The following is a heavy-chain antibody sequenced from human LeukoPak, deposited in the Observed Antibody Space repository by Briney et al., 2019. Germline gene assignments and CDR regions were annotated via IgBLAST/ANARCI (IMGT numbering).Heavy chain of an antibody. CDR1: GYSFTSYW. Sequence: NLGESLKISCKGFGYSFTSYWIGWVRQMPGKGLEWMGIIYPGDSDTRYSPSFQGQVTLSADKSISTAYLQWSSLKASDTAMYYCASLVNGGYGYFDYWGQGTLVTVSS. J-gene: IGHJ4*02. D-gene: IGHD5-12*01. CDR2: IYPGDSDT. CDR3: ASLVNGGYGYFDY. V-gene: IGHV5-51*01.